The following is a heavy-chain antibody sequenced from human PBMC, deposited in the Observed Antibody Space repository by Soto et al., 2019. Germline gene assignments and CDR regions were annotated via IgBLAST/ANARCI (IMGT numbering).Heavy chain of an antibody. CDR2: IIPIFGTA. J-gene: IGHJ6*02. V-gene: IGHV1-69*12. Sequence: QVQLVQSGAEVKKPGSSVKVSCKASGGTFSSYAISWVRQAPGQGLEWMGGIIPIFGTANYAQKFQGRVTITADESTSTAYMELSSLRAEDTAVYYCARDCSGGSCYPPLYGMDVWGQGTTVTVSS. CDR3: ARDCSGGSCYPPLYGMDV. D-gene: IGHD2-15*01. CDR1: GGTFSSYA.